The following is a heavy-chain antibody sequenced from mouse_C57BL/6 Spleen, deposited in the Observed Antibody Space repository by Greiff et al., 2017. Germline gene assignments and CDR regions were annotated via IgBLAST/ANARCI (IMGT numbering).Heavy chain of an antibody. V-gene: IGHV1-82*01. D-gene: IGHD1-1*01. CDR1: GYAFSSSW. CDR2: IYPGDGDT. CDR3: AREETNYYGSSSFAY. Sequence: QVQLQQSGPELVKPGASVKISCKASGYAFSSSWMNWVKQRPGKGLEWIGRIYPGDGDTNYNGKFKGKATLTADKSSSTAYMQLSSLTSEDSAVYFCAREETNYYGSSSFAYWGQGTLVTVSA. J-gene: IGHJ3*01.